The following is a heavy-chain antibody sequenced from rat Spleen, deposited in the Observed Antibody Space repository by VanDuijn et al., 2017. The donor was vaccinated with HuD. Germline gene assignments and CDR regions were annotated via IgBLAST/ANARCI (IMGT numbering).Heavy chain of an antibody. CDR3: ARTA. V-gene: IGHV5-25*01. CDR1: GFTFSDFY. Sequence: EVRLVESGGGFVLPGRSLQLSCAASGFTFSDFYMAWVRQAPKMGLEWVASISSGGGDTYYPDSVRGRFTISRDNAKSTLYLQMNSLKSEDTATYYCARTAWGQGVMVTVSS. J-gene: IGHJ2*01. CDR2: ISSGGGDT.